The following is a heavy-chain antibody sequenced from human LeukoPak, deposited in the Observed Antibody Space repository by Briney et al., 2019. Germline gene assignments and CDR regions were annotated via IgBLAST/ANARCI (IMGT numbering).Heavy chain of an antibody. CDR2: IKQDGSKK. J-gene: IGHJ5*02. CDR3: ARIHFTYYYDSSGYPSNWFDP. Sequence: GGSLRLPCAASGFTFSSYWMSWVRQAPGKGLEWVANIKQDGSKKYYVDSVKGRFTISRDNAKNSLYLQMNSLRAEDTAVYYCARIHFTYYYDSSGYPSNWFDPWGQGTLVTVSS. D-gene: IGHD3-22*01. CDR1: GFTFSSYW. V-gene: IGHV3-7*01.